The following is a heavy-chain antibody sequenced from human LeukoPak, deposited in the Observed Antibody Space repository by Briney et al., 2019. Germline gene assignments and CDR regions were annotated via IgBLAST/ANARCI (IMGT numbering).Heavy chain of an antibody. V-gene: IGHV4-59*08. CDR3: ARRTLIYCGGDCYSNWFDP. CDR2: IYYSGST. D-gene: IGHD2-21*02. CDR1: GGSISSYY. J-gene: IGHJ5*02. Sequence: PSETLSLTCTVSGGSISSYYWSWIRQPPGKGLEWIGYIYYSGSTNYNPSLKSRVTISVDTSKNQFSLKLSSVTAADTAVYYCARRTLIYCGGDCYSNWFDPWGQGTLVTVSS.